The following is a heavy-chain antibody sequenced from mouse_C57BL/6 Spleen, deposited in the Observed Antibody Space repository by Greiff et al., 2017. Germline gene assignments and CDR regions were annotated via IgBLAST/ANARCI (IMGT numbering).Heavy chain of an antibody. CDR2: ISYSGST. J-gene: IGHJ1*03. Sequence: EVNLVESGPGLAKPSQTLSLTCSVTGYSITSDYWNWIRQFPGNKLEYMGYISYSGSTYYNPSLKRRPSIIRDTSKIQYYPQLNSVTTEDTATCDSARYGAYFDVWGTGTTVTGSA. CDR3: ARYGAYFDV. V-gene: IGHV3-8*01. CDR1: GYSITSDY.